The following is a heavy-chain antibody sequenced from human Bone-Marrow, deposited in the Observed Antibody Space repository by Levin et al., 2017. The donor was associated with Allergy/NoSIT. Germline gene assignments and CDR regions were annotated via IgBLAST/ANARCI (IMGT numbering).Heavy chain of an antibody. CDR3: GRHGPGGDH. V-gene: IGHV3-66*04. D-gene: IGHD3-10*01. CDR1: GVTVFNNY. CDR2: IYSGGGT. J-gene: IGHJ4*02. Sequence: RPGGSLRLSCTASGVTVFNNYFMWVRQAPGKGLEWVSHIYSGGGTNYADSVKGRFSVSRDNSKNTVYLQMNSLRADDTAVYYCGRHGPGGDHWGPGTQVTVSS.